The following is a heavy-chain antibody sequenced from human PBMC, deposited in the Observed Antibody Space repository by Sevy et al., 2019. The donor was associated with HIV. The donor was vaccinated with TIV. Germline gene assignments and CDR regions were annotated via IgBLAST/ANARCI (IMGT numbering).Heavy chain of an antibody. V-gene: IGHV3-23*01. J-gene: IGHJ4*02. D-gene: IGHD2-15*01. CDR1: GFTFAKYS. Sequence: GGSLRLSCAASGFTFAKYSMSWVRQAPGKGLEWVSTFSCSGGRINYADSVKSRFTISRDDSKNTLFLQMNSLRAEDTDTYFCAREGCTPHHDYWGQGTLVTVSS. CDR2: FSCSGGRI. CDR3: AREGCTPHHDY.